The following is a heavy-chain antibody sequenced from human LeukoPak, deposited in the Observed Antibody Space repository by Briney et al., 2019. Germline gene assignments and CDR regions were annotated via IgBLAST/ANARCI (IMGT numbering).Heavy chain of an antibody. Sequence: ASVKVSCKASGYTFTSSDINWVRQAPGQGLEWMGWTNPNSGKTGYARKFQGRVTMTKNTSISTAYMEVSSLGYDDTAIYYRARGRPGLASAGTYDFWGQGTLITVSS. J-gene: IGHJ4*02. D-gene: IGHD6-13*01. CDR2: TNPNSGKT. CDR3: ARGRPGLASAGTYDF. CDR1: GYTFTSSD. V-gene: IGHV1-8*01.